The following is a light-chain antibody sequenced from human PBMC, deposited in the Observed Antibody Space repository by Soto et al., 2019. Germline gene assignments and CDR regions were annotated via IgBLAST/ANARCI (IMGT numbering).Light chain of an antibody. J-gene: IGLJ3*02. V-gene: IGLV2-23*02. CDR1: SSDVGSYNL. CDR3: CSYAGSSTWV. Sequence: HSALTQPASVSGSPGQSITISCTGTSSDVGSYNLVSWYQQRPGKAPKLMIYEVSKRPSGVSNRFSGSKSGNTASLTISGLQAEDEADYSCCSYAGSSTWVFGGGTKLTVL. CDR2: EVS.